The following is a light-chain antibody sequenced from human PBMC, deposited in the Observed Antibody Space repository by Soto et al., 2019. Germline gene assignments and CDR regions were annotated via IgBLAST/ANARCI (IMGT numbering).Light chain of an antibody. CDR3: QQYNNWLST. J-gene: IGKJ4*01. CDR1: QSVSSN. CDR2: GAS. V-gene: IGKV3-15*01. Sequence: EIVMTQSPATLSVSPGERATLSCRASQSVSSNLAWYQQKPGQAPRLLIYGASTRATGIPARFSGSGSGTEFTLTISSLQSEDFAVYYCQQYNNWLSTFCGGTKVEIK.